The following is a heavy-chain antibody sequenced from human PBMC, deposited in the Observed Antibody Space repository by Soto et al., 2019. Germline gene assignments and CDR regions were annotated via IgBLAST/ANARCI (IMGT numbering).Heavy chain of an antibody. CDR1: GPTFTSYH. CDR3: ARSLEY. Sequence: QIQLVQSGAEVKKPGASVTISCKSSGPTFTSYHMHWVRQAPGQGLEWMGLINPSGGSTSYAQKFQGRLTLTRDPSTRTVYMDLSRLRSEDTAVYYCARSLEYLGQGTLVSASS. D-gene: IGHD1-1*01. CDR2: INPSGGST. V-gene: IGHV1-46*01. J-gene: IGHJ4*02.